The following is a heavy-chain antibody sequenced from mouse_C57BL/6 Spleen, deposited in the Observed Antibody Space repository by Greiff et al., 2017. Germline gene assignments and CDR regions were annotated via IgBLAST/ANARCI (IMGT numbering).Heavy chain of an antibody. CDR1: GYTFTSYW. J-gene: IGHJ4*01. D-gene: IGHD2-1*01. V-gene: IGHV1-7*01. CDR3: ARATIYYGYAMGY. CDR2: INPSSGYT. Sequence: QVQLQQSGAELAKPGASVKLSCKASGYTFTSYWMHWVKQRPGQGLEWIGYINPSSGYTKYNQKFKDKATLAADKSSSTAYMQLSSLTYEDSAVYYCARATIYYGYAMGYWGQGASVTVSS.